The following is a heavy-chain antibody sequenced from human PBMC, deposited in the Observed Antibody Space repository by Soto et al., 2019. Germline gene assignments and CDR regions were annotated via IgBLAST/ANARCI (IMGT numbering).Heavy chain of an antibody. D-gene: IGHD5-12*01. CDR2: ISSSSTNI. CDR1: GFTFSRYS. J-gene: IGHJ6*02. Sequence: EELLVESGGGQVKPGGSLRISCVASGFTFSRYSINWVRQAPGKGLEWVSCISSSSTNIYYADSVRGRFTISRDNANNSVSLQMTSLSADDTAIYYCARDPFSGYDYRLGLDVWGQGTTVIVSS. V-gene: IGHV3-21*06. CDR3: ARDPFSGYDYRLGLDV.